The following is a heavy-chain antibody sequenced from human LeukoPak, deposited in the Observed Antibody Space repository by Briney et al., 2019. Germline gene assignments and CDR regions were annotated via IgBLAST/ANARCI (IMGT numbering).Heavy chain of an antibody. V-gene: IGHV3-72*01. CDR2: TRNKANSYTT. J-gene: IGHJ4*02. CDR1: GFTCSDHY. CDR3: ARTAAAVPYYFDY. Sequence: GGSLRLSCAASGFTCSDHYMDWVRQAPGKGLEWVGRTRNKANSYTTEYAASVKGRFTISRDDSKNSLYLQMNSLKTEDTAVYYCARTAAAVPYYFDYWGQGTLVTVSS. D-gene: IGHD6-13*01.